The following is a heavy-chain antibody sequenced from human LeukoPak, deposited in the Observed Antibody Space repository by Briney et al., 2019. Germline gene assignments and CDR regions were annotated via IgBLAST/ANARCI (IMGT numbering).Heavy chain of an antibody. D-gene: IGHD6-19*01. Sequence: PGGSLRLSCAASGFTFSSYWMHWVRQVPGKGLVWVSRINGDGSSTNYADAVKGRFTISRDNTKNTLYLQMNSLRAEDTAVYYCARGYSSGSRWGYWGQGTLVTVSS. V-gene: IGHV3-74*01. J-gene: IGHJ4*02. CDR2: INGDGSST. CDR3: ARGYSSGSRWGY. CDR1: GFTFSSYW.